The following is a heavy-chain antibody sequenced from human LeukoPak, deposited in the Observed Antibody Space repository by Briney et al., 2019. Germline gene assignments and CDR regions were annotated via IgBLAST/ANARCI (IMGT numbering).Heavy chain of an antibody. D-gene: IGHD6-6*01. CDR3: AKDRWYSSSWYYFDY. CDR1: GFTFSSYG. V-gene: IGHV3-30*02. CDR2: IRYDGSNK. Sequence: GGSLRLSCSASGFTFSSYGMHWVRQAPGKGLEWVAFIRYDGSNKYYADSVKGRFTISRDNSKNTLYLQMNSLRAEDTAVYYCAKDRWYSSSWYYFDYWGQGTLVTVSS. J-gene: IGHJ4*02.